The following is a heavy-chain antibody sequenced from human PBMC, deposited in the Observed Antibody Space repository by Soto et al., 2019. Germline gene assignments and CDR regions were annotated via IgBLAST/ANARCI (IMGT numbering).Heavy chain of an antibody. CDR1: GFAFHNYS. Sequence: QVWLVESGGGVVQPGRSLRLSCAASGFAFHNYSMHWVRQAPGKGLEWVAIMSMDGSNKYYADSVKGRFTISRDNSKSMLFLQVSSLRPEDTAVYFCARDRVPYVYFYYGMDVWGQGTTVTVS. V-gene: IGHV3-30-3*01. J-gene: IGHJ6*02. CDR2: MSMDGSNK. D-gene: IGHD3-10*02. CDR3: ARDRVPYVYFYYGMDV.